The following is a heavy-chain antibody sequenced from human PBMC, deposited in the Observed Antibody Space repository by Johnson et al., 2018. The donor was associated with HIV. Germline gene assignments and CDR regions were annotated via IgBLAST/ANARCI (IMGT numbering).Heavy chain of an antibody. D-gene: IGHD5-12*01. CDR1: GFAVSGYY. Sequence: VQLVESGGGLVRPGGSLRLSCVASGFAVSGYYMSWVRQAPGKGLEWVSVLFSGDTTYYADSVNGRFTISRDNAKSAVYLQMNSLSLEDTAMYYCARVATLDAFDVWGQGTMVTVSS. V-gene: IGHV3-66*01. CDR3: ARVATLDAFDV. CDR2: LFSGDTT. J-gene: IGHJ3*01.